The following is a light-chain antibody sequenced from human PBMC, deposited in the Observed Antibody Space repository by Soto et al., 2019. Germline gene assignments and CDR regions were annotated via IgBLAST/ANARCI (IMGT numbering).Light chain of an antibody. CDR1: SSNIGSNT. CDR3: AAWDDSLTAVL. CDR2: NND. V-gene: IGLV1-44*01. J-gene: IGLJ3*02. Sequence: QSVLTQPPSASGTPGQSVTISCSRSSSNIGSNTVNWYQQLSGAAPKLLIHNNDQRPSGVPDRFSGSKSDTSASLAISGLQSADEADYYCAAWDDSLTAVLFGGGTKLTVL.